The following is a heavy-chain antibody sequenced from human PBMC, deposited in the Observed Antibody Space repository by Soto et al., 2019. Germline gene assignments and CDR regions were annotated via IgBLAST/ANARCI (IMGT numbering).Heavy chain of an antibody. V-gene: IGHV4-59*01. CDR3: ATLENDRGGKGS. J-gene: IGHJ4*02. CDR1: GGSISSYY. CDR2: IYYSGST. Sequence: SETLSLTCTVSGGSISSYYWSCIRQPPGKGLEWIGYIYYSGSTNYNPSLKSRVTISVDTSKNQFSLKLSSVTAADTAVYYCATLENDRGGKGSWGQGTMVTVSS. D-gene: IGHD2-15*01.